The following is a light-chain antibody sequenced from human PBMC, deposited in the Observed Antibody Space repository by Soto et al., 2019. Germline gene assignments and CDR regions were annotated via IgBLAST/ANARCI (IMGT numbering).Light chain of an antibody. V-gene: IGKV3-20*01. CDR2: DAS. CDR3: QQYGSSPRT. J-gene: IGKJ1*01. Sequence: IVATQCPCTLSLYTGERATLSCRASQSVSSSYLAWYQQKPGQAPRLLIYDASNRATGIPARFSGSGSGTDFTLTISRLEPEDFAVYYCQQYGSSPRTFGQGTKVDIK. CDR1: QSVSSSY.